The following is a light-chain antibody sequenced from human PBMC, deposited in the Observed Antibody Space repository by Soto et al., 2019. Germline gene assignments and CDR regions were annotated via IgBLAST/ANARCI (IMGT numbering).Light chain of an antibody. CDR3: QSYDSSLSAWV. CDR1: SSNIGAGYD. J-gene: IGLJ3*02. Sequence: QSVLTQPPSVSGAPGQRVTISCTGSSSNIGAGYDVHWYQQVPGTAPKVLINDNNNRPSGVPDRFSGSKSGTSASLAITGLQAEDEADYYCQSYDSSLSAWVFGGGTKLTVL. V-gene: IGLV1-40*01. CDR2: DNN.